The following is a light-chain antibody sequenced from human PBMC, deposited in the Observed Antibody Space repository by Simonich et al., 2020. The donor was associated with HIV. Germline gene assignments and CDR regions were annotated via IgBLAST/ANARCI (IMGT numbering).Light chain of an antibody. CDR1: QSVSSN. Sequence: EIVMTQSPATLSVSPGERATLSCRASQSVSSNLAWYQQKPGQAPRLLIYGGSTRATGIPARFSGSGSGTEFTLTISSMQSEDFAVYYCQQSNNWPLTFGPGTKVDIK. CDR2: GGS. CDR3: QQSNNWPLT. J-gene: IGKJ3*01. V-gene: IGKV3-15*01.